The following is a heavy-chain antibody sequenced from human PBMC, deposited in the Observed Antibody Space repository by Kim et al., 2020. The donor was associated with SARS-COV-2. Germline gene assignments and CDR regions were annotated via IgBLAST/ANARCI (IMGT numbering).Heavy chain of an antibody. J-gene: IGHJ4*02. V-gene: IGHV3-49*04. Sequence: GGSLRLSCTASGFNFGDYAMSWVRQAPGKGLEWVGFIRSKAFGGPTEYAASVKGRFTISRDDSKSIAYLQMNSLKTEDTAVYYCNSPPGGGNAIYFDYWGQGTLVAVSS. CDR2: IRSKAFGGPT. CDR3: NSPPGGGNAIYFDY. CDR1: GFNFGDYA. D-gene: IGHD2-15*01.